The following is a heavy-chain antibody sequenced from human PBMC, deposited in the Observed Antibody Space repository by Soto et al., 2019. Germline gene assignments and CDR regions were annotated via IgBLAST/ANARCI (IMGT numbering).Heavy chain of an antibody. J-gene: IGHJ4*02. CDR3: ARDSDTSSKIDY. D-gene: IGHD2-2*01. V-gene: IGHV3-11*01. CDR2: IHSSGTTL. Sequence: QVQLVESGGGLVKPGGSLRLSCVASGFTFSDYYMSWVRQAPGKGLEWVSYIHSSGTTLYYADSVKGRFTISRDNAKNSLYLQMNSLRAEDTAVYYCARDSDTSSKIDYWGQGTLVTVSS. CDR1: GFTFSDYY.